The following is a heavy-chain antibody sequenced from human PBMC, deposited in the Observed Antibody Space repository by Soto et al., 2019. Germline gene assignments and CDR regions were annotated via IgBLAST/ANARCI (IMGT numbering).Heavy chain of an antibody. CDR2: ISGSGGST. D-gene: IGHD3-16*02. V-gene: IGHV3-23*01. CDR1: GFTFSSYA. CDR3: AKGNDYVWGSYRSTFDY. Sequence: GGSLRLSCAASGFTFSSYAVSWVRQAPGKGLEWVSAISGSGGSTYYADSVKGRFTISRDNSKNTLYLQMNSLRAEDTAVYYCAKGNDYVWGSYRSTFDYWGQGTMVTVSS. J-gene: IGHJ4*02.